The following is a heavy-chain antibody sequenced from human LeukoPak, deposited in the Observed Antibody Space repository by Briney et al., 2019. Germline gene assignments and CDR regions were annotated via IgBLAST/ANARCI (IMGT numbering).Heavy chain of an antibody. J-gene: IGHJ4*02. Sequence: GASVKVSCKASGYTFTGYYMHWVRQAPGQGLEWMGWISAYNGNTNYAQKLQGRVTMTTDTSTSTAYMELSSLRSEDTAVYYCARGPLNSSGYYFDYWAREPWSPSPQ. CDR3: ARGPLNSSGYYFDY. CDR2: ISAYNGNT. D-gene: IGHD3-22*01. CDR1: GYTFTGYY. V-gene: IGHV1-18*04.